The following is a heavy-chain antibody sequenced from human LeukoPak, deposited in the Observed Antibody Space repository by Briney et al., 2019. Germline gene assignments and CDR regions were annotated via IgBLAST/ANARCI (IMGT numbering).Heavy chain of an antibody. CDR1: GGSISSGGYY. V-gene: IGHV4-31*03. D-gene: IGHD2-21*02. CDR3: ARAAHIVVVTAIYYFDY. Sequence: SETLSLTCTVSGGSISSGGYYWSWIPQHPGKGLEWIGYIYYSGSTYYNPSLKSRVTISEDTSKNQFSLKLSSVTAADTAVYYCARAAHIVVVTAIYYFDYWGQGTLVTVSS. CDR2: IYYSGST. J-gene: IGHJ4*02.